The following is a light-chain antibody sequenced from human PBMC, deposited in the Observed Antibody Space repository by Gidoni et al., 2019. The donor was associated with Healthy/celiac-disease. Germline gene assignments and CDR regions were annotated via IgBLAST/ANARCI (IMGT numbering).Light chain of an antibody. Sequence: SYELTQPPSVSVSPGQTASITCSGDKSGDKYACWYQQKPGQSPVLVIYQDSKRPSGIPERFSGSTSGNTATLTISGTQAMDEADYYCQAWDSSTAAVFGGGTKLTVL. V-gene: IGLV3-1*01. CDR1: KSGDKY. CDR3: QAWDSSTAAV. CDR2: QDS. J-gene: IGLJ2*01.